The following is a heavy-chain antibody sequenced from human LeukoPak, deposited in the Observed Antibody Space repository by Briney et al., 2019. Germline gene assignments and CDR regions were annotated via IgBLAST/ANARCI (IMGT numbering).Heavy chain of an antibody. J-gene: IGHJ4*02. CDR1: GFTFTSSA. CDR2: IIVGSGNT. V-gene: IGHV1-58*01. CDR3: AAIGYSGYDLGYG. Sequence: SVKVSCKASGFTFTSSAVQWVRQARGQRLEWIGWIIVGSGNTNYAQKFQERVTITRDMSTSTAYMELSSLRSEDTAVYYCAAIGYSGYDLGYGWGQGTLVTVSS. D-gene: IGHD5-12*01.